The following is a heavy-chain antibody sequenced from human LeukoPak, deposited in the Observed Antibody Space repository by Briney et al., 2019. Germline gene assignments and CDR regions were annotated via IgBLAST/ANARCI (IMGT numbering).Heavy chain of an antibody. D-gene: IGHD3-10*02. Sequence: ASVKVSCTASGGTFSSYAISWVRQAPGQGLEWMGGIIPIFGTANYAQKFQGRVTITTDESTSTAYMELSSLRSEDTAVYYCARSMLAAGHRYYYYYYMDVWGKGTTVTVSS. CDR2: IIPIFGTA. J-gene: IGHJ6*03. V-gene: IGHV1-69*05. CDR3: ARSMLAAGHRYYYYYYMDV. CDR1: GGTFSSYA.